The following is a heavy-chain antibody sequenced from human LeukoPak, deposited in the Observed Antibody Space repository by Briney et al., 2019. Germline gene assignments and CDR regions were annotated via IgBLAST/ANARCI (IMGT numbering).Heavy chain of an antibody. Sequence: PGGSLRLSRAASGFTFSSYAMHWVRQAPGKGLEWVAVISYDGSNKYYADSVKGRFTISRDNSKNTLYLQMNSLRAEDTAVYYCARDWYRGGLWFGELFPFDYWGQGTLVTVSS. J-gene: IGHJ4*02. CDR2: ISYDGSNK. CDR3: ARDWYRGGLWFGELFPFDY. V-gene: IGHV3-30-3*01. CDR1: GFTFSSYA. D-gene: IGHD3-10*01.